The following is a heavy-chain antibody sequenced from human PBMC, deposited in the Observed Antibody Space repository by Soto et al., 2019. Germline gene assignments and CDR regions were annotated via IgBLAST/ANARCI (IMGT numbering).Heavy chain of an antibody. Sequence: SETLSLTCTVSGGSISSYYWSWIRQPPGKGLEWIGYIYYSGSTNYNPSLKSRVTISVDTSKNQFSLKLSSVTAADTAVYYCARYYTGIAVAGPMGAFDIWGQGTMVTVSS. J-gene: IGHJ3*02. CDR3: ARYYTGIAVAGPMGAFDI. V-gene: IGHV4-59*08. CDR1: GGSISSYY. CDR2: IYYSGST. D-gene: IGHD6-19*01.